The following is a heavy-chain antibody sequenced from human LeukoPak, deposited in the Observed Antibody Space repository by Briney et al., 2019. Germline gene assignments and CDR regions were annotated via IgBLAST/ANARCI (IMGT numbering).Heavy chain of an antibody. CDR3: AREADWNDVDY. CDR2: ISSSSSYI. D-gene: IGHD1-1*01. J-gene: IGHJ4*02. Sequence: GGSLRLSCAASGFTFSSYSMNWARQAPGKGLEWVSSISSSSSYIYYADSVKGRFTISRDNAKNSLYLQMNSLRAEDTAVYYCAREADWNDVDYWGQGTLVTVSS. V-gene: IGHV3-21*01. CDR1: GFTFSSYS.